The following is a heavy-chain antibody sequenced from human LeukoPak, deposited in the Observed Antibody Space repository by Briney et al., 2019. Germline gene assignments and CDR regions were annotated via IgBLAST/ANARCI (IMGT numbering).Heavy chain of an antibody. CDR3: AIPPGYCGNDCSFDH. J-gene: IGHJ4*02. D-gene: IGHD2-21*02. Sequence: GESLKISCEGSGYSFSNYWIGWVRQMPGKGLEWMGIIYPSDYETRYSPSFQGLVTISVDKSISTAYLQWSSLKASDTAMYYCAIPPGYCGNDCSFDHWGQGTLVTVSS. CDR2: IYPSDYET. CDR1: GYSFSNYW. V-gene: IGHV5-51*01.